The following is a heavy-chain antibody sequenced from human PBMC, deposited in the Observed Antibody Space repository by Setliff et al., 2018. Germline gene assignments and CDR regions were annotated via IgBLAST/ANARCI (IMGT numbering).Heavy chain of an antibody. CDR1: GGSFSGYY. J-gene: IGHJ4*02. V-gene: IGHV4-4*08. CDR2: FHTGGST. CDR3: ARRGMSSSWFQGYFDY. Sequence: PSETLSLTCAVYGGSFSGYYWTWIRQPAGKGLEWIGHFHTGGSTYYNPSLKSRVTISVDTSKNQFSLKLSSVTAADTAVYYCARRGMSSSWFQGYFDYWGQGTLVTVSS. D-gene: IGHD6-13*01.